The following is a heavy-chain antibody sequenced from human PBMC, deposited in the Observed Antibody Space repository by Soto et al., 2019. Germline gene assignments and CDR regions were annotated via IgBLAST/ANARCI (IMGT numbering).Heavy chain of an antibody. CDR2: IIPIFGTA. CDR1: GGTFSSYA. J-gene: IGHJ6*02. Sequence: SVKVSCKASGGTFSSYAISWVRQAPGQGLEWMGGIIPIFGTANYAQKFQGRVTITADESTSTAYMELSSLRSDDTAVYFCARGHSTDCSNGVCSFFYNHEMDVWGQGTTVTVSS. V-gene: IGHV1-69*13. CDR3: ARGHSTDCSNGVCSFFYNHEMDV. D-gene: IGHD2-8*01.